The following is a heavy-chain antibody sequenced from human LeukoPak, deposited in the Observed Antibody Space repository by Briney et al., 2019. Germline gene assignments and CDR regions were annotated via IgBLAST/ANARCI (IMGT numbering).Heavy chain of an antibody. J-gene: IGHJ4*02. V-gene: IGHV3-23*01. Sequence: PGGSLILSCAASGFTFSSYAMSWVRQAPGKGLEWVSTFSGSYGTTYYADSVKGRFTISRDNSKNTLYLQMNSLRAEDTAIYYCAKNKGDWGDFDCWGQGTLVTVSS. CDR1: GFTFSSYA. CDR3: AKNKGDWGDFDC. D-gene: IGHD2-21*02. CDR2: FSGSYGTT.